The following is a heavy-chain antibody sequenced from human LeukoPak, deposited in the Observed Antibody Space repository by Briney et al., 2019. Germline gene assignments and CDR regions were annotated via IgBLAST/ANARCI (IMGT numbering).Heavy chain of an antibody. J-gene: IGHJ6*03. D-gene: IGHD2-2*01. V-gene: IGHV4-39*01. CDR2: IYYSGST. CDR3: ARLYCTSTSCYHYSYYYMDV. CDR1: GGSISSSSYY. Sequence: SETLSLMCTVSGGSISSSSYYWGWIRQPPGKGLEWIGSIYYSGSTYYNPSLKSRVTISVDTSKNQFSLKLSSVTAADTAVYYCARLYCTSTSCYHYSYYYMDVWGKGTTVTVSS.